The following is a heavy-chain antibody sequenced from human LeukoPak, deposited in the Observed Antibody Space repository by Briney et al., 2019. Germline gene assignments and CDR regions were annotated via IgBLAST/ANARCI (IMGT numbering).Heavy chain of an antibody. J-gene: IGHJ4*02. D-gene: IGHD3-22*01. V-gene: IGHV3-48*02. Sequence: PGGSLRLSCAASGFTFSSYRMNWVRQAPGKGLEWVSYISSSSSTIYYADSVKGRFTISRDNAKISLYLQMNSLRDEDTAVYYCARDQEYYYDSSGPYYFDYWGQGTLVTVSS. CDR2: ISSSSSTI. CDR3: ARDQEYYYDSSGPYYFDY. CDR1: GFTFSSYR.